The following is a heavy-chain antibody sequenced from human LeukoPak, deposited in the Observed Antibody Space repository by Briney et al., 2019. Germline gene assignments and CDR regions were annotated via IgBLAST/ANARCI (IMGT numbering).Heavy chain of an antibody. CDR1: GYNFPSYW. CDR2: IYPGDSET. V-gene: IGHV5-51*01. Sequence: GESLKISCETSGYNFPSYWIGWVRQVPGKGLEWMGIIYPGDSETKYSPSFEGQVIISADKSMSVVYMQWSSLTASDTAMYYCARFSNLGYCSGGSCPNDYWGQGTLVTVSS. D-gene: IGHD2-15*01. CDR3: ARFSNLGYCSGGSCPNDY. J-gene: IGHJ4*02.